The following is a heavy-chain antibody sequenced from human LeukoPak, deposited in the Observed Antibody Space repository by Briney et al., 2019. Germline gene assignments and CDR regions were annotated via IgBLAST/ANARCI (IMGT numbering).Heavy chain of an antibody. J-gene: IGHJ4*02. CDR3: ARDRNGYGDPYYFDY. CDR2: ISFDGSNK. CDR1: GFTFSIYS. Sequence: GGSLRLSCAASGFTFSIYSIHWVRQAPGKGLEWVAVISFDGSNKYHAGSVKGRFTISRDNSKNTLYLQMNSLRPEDTAVYYCARDRNGYGDPYYFDYWGQGTLVTVSS. V-gene: IGHV3-30-3*01. D-gene: IGHD4-17*01.